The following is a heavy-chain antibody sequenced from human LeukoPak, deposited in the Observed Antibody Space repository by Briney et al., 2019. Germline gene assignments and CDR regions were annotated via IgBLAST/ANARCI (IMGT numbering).Heavy chain of an antibody. CDR3: ARDPTVVVVVVSALYGMDV. J-gene: IGHJ6*02. V-gene: IGHV3-53*01. CDR1: GFTVSSSY. CDR2: IYSGGST. Sequence: GGSLRLSCAASGFTVSSSYMSWVRQAPGKGLEWVSVIYSGGSTYFADSVKGRFTISRDNSKNTLSLQMNSLRVEDTAVYYCARDPTVVVVVVSALYGMDVWGQGTSVTVSS. D-gene: IGHD2-15*01.